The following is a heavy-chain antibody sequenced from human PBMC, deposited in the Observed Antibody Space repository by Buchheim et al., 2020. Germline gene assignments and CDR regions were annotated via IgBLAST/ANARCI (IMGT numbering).Heavy chain of an antibody. CDR3: ARDLGTATGYFDL. Sequence: EVQLVESGGGLIQPGGSLRLSCAASGFTVSSNYMSWVRQAPGKGLEWVSFIYTSGSTYYADSVKGRFTISRDNSKNTVYLQMNSLRAEDTAVYYCARDLGTATGYFDLWGRGTL. J-gene: IGHJ2*01. D-gene: IGHD5-18*01. CDR2: IYTSGST. V-gene: IGHV3-53*01. CDR1: GFTVSSNY.